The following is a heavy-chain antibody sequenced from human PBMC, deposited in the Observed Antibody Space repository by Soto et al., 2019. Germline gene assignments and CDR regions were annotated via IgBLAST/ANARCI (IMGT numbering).Heavy chain of an antibody. J-gene: IGHJ6*02. CDR3: AKGDGLILAV. CDR2: TNTGGTT. CDR1: GFTVNSNY. V-gene: IGHV3-53*02. D-gene: IGHD1-26*01. Sequence: EVQVLATGGGLIQPGGSLRLSCAASGFTVNSNYMSWVRQAPGEGLQWVSITNTGGTTYYADSVKGRFTVSRDNSKNTLYPQMNSLRAEDTAVYYCAKGDGLILAVWGQGTTVSVSS.